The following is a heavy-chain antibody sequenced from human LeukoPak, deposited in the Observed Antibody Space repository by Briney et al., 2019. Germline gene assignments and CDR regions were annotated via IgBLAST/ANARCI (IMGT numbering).Heavy chain of an antibody. CDR3: ATPSSPRDFGHPDAFDI. J-gene: IGHJ3*02. D-gene: IGHD2-21*01. CDR2: IIPIFGTA. Sequence: ASVKVSCKASGGTFSSYAISWVRQAPGQGLEWMGGIIPIFGTANYAQKFQGRVTMTEDTSTDTAYMELSSLRSEDTAVYYCATPSSPRDFGHPDAFDIWGQGTMVTVSS. V-gene: IGHV1-69*06. CDR1: GGTFSSYA.